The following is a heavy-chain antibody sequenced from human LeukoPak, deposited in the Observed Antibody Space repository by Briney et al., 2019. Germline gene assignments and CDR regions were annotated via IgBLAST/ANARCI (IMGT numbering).Heavy chain of an antibody. CDR2: VSYDGSNK. D-gene: IGHD2-2*02. V-gene: IGHV3-30-3*01. CDR1: GFTFSSYA. Sequence: GGSLRLSCAASGFTFSSYAMHWVRQAPGKGLEWVAVVSYDGSNKYYADSVKGRFTISRDNSKNTLYLQMNSLRAEDTAVYYCAKDRVVYRGDYFDYWGQGTLVTVSS. CDR3: AKDRVVYRGDYFDY. J-gene: IGHJ4*02.